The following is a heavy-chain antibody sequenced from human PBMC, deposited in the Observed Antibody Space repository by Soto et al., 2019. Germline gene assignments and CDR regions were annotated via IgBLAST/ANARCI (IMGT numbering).Heavy chain of an antibody. Sequence: GASVKVSCKASGGTFSSYAISWVRQAPGQGLEWMGGIIPIFGTANYAQKFQGRVTITADKSTSTAYMKLSSLRSEDTAVYYCARGYSSGWYGWFDPWGQGTLVTVSS. CDR2: IIPIFGTA. CDR1: GGTFSSYA. V-gene: IGHV1-69*06. D-gene: IGHD6-19*01. J-gene: IGHJ5*02. CDR3: ARGYSSGWYGWFDP.